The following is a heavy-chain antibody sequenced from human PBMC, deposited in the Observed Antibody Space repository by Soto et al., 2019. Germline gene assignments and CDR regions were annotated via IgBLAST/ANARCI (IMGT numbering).Heavy chain of an antibody. D-gene: IGHD3-3*01. CDR2: ITAGAGYT. CDR3: AREDFPQSGSYYDS. CDR1: GYTFTAHS. J-gene: IGHJ4*02. Sequence: AAVKVSCKASGYTFTAHSIHWVRHAPGQKFEWLGWITAGAGYTDYSQNFQGRVTITRDTSATTAYMHLSNLKSEDTAIYYCAREDFPQSGSYYDSWGQGTLVTVSS. V-gene: IGHV1-3*01.